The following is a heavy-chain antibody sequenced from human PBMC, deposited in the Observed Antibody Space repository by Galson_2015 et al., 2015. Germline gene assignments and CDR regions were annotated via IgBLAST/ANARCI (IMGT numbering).Heavy chain of an antibody. J-gene: IGHJ4*02. CDR1: GYTFTSSG. CDR2: ISGYDGKT. CDR3: ARPSGYAPLDY. V-gene: IGHV1-18*01. D-gene: IGHD5-12*01. Sequence: CKASGYTFTSSGITWVRQAPGQGLEWMGWISGYDGKTNYAQKLQGRVTMTTDTSTSTAYMELRSLRSDDTAVYYCARPSGYAPLDYWGQGTLVTVSS.